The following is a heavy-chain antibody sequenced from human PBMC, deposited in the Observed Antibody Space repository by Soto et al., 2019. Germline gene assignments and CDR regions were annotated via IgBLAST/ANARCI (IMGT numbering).Heavy chain of an antibody. CDR2: FYDSGST. D-gene: IGHD5-12*01. CDR1: GGSVGGGSFY. V-gene: IGHV4-61*01. Sequence: SETLSLTCTVSGGSVGGGSFYWSWIRRPPGKGLEWIGYFYDSGSTNYNPSLRSRVTMSVDTSKNQFSLKLSSVTAADTAVYYCAASAPPATNYYYAMDVWGQGTTVTVSS. CDR3: AASAPPATNYYYAMDV. J-gene: IGHJ6*02.